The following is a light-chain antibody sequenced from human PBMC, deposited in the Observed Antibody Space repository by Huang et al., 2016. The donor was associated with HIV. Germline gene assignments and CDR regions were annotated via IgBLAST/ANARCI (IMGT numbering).Light chain of an antibody. Sequence: DIQMTQSPSTLSASVGDRVTITCRASQSLSDYLAWYQQKPGGAPNPLIYKASSLEGGVPPRFSGSGAGTEFTLTISSLQADDVATYYCQQYNNYPWTFGQGTLVEIK. CDR2: KAS. V-gene: IGKV1-5*03. J-gene: IGKJ1*01. CDR3: QQYNNYPWT. CDR1: QSLSDY.